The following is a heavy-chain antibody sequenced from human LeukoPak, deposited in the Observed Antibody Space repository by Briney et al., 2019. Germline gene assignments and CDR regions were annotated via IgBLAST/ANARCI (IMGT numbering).Heavy chain of an antibody. Sequence: ASVKVSCKASGYTFTSYGISWVRQAPGQGLEWMGWISAYNGNTNYAQKLQGRVTMTTDTSTSTAYMELRSLRSDDTAVYYCARHQPLMYYYDSRATTDDYWGEGTLLTVSS. CDR1: GYTFTSYG. CDR2: ISAYNGNT. V-gene: IGHV1-18*01. D-gene: IGHD3-22*01. J-gene: IGHJ4*02. CDR3: ARHQPLMYYYDSRATTDDY.